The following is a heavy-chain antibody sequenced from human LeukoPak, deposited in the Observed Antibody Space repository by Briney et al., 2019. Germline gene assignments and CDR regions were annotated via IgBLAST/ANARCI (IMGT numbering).Heavy chain of an antibody. J-gene: IGHJ4*02. V-gene: IGHV3-66*01. CDR3: ARERIVGATPYFEY. CDR1: GFTVSSNY. D-gene: IGHD1-26*01. CDR2: IYSGGST. Sequence: GGSLRLSCAAPGFTVSSNYMRWVRQAPGKGLEWVSVIYSGGSTYYADSVKGRFTISRDNSKNTVYLQMNSLRAEDTAVYYCARERIVGATPYFEYWGQGTLVTVSS.